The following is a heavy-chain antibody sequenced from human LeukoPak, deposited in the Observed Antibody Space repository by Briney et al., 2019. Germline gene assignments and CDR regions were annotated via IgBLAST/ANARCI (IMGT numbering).Heavy chain of an antibody. CDR2: ISSRDGFM. Sequence: GGSLRLSCAASGFTFITYSFNWFGQAPGKGLEWFSSISSRDGFMYSADSVKGRFSISRDKAKSSLYLQMNSLRAEDTAVYYCARKRSGNDGDEDFDPWGQGTLVTVSS. CDR1: GFTFITYS. J-gene: IGHJ5*02. D-gene: IGHD5-12*01. V-gene: IGHV3-21*06. CDR3: ARKRSGNDGDEDFDP.